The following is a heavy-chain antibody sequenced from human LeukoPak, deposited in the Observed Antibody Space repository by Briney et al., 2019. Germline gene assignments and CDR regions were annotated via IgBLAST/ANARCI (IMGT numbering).Heavy chain of an antibody. CDR3: ARHKEIRTYYDALHI. CDR1: GASITTTTYY. Sequence: SETLSLTCTVSGASITTTTYYWAWVRQPPGKGLEYIGNIYYNGDTSYNPSLKSRLTISLDTSSNQFSLKLTSVTAADTAVYYCARHKEIRTYYDALHIWGQGTMVTVSS. CDR2: IYYNGDT. D-gene: IGHD1-26*01. J-gene: IGHJ3*02. V-gene: IGHV4-39*01.